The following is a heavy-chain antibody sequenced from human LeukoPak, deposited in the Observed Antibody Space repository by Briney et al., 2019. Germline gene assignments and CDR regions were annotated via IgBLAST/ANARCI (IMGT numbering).Heavy chain of an antibody. J-gene: IGHJ4*02. CDR1: GITLSNYG. CDR2: ISDSAGRT. D-gene: IGHD3-22*01. Sequence: PGGSLRLSCAVSGITLSNYGMSWVRQAPGKGLEWVAGISDSAGRTKYADSVKGRFTTSRDNPKNTLYLQMNSLRAEDTAVYFCAKRGVVIRVILVGFHKEAYYFDSWGQGALVTVSS. V-gene: IGHV3-23*01. CDR3: AKRGVVIRVILVGFHKEAYYFDS.